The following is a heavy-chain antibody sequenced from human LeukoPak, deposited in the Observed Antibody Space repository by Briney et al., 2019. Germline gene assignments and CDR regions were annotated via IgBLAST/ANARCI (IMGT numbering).Heavy chain of an antibody. CDR3: ARGGQGDGYSADEAFDI. D-gene: IGHD5-18*01. J-gene: IGHJ3*02. Sequence: SQTLSLTCAISGDSVSSKSIAWNWIRQSPSRGLEWLGRTYYRSKWYNDYVVSVKSRININPDTSKNQFSLQLNSVTPEDTAVYYCARGGQGDGYSADEAFDIWGQGTMVTVS. CDR1: GDSVSSKSIA. CDR2: TYYRSKWYN. V-gene: IGHV6-1*01.